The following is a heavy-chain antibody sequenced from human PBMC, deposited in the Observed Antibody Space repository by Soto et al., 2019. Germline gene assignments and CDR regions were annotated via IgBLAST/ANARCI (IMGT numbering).Heavy chain of an antibody. CDR2: IYYSGST. Sequence: SETLSLTCTVSGGSISSYYWSWIRQPPGKGLEWIGYIYYSGSTNYNPSLKRRVTISVDTSKNQFSLKLSSVTAADTAVYYCARQRRHGFDYWGQGTLVTVSS. V-gene: IGHV4-59*08. CDR3: ARQRRHGFDY. CDR1: GGSISSYY. J-gene: IGHJ4*02.